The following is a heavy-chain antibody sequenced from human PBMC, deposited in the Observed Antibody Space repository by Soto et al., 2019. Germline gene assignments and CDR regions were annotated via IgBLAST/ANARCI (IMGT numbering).Heavy chain of an antibody. CDR1: GGSISSYY. D-gene: IGHD3-9*01. CDR3: ARLYYDILTGYFDAFDI. V-gene: IGHV4-59*01. CDR2: IYYSGST. J-gene: IGHJ3*02. Sequence: SETLSLTCTVSGGSISSYYWSWIRQPPGKGLEWIGYIYYSGSTNYNPSLKSRVTISVDTSKNQFSLKLSSVTAADTAVYYCARLYYDILTGYFDAFDIWGQGTMVTVSS.